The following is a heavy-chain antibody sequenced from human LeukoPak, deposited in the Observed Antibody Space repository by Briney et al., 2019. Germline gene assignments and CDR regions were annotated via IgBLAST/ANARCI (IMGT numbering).Heavy chain of an antibody. CDR1: GGSISSGGYS. CDR3: ARIGGDYGDYLYFQH. CDR2: IYHSGST. Sequence: PSETLSLTCAVSGGSISSGGYSWSWIRQPPGKGLECIGYIYHSGSTYYNPSLKSRVTISVDRSKNQFSLKLSSVTAADTAVYYCARIGGDYGDYLYFQHWGQGTLVTVSS. J-gene: IGHJ1*01. V-gene: IGHV4-30-2*01. D-gene: IGHD4-17*01.